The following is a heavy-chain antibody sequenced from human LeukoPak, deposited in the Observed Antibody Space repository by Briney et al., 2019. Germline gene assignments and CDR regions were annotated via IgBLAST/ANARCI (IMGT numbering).Heavy chain of an antibody. J-gene: IGHJ6*02. CDR2: ISYDGSNK. V-gene: IGHV3-30-3*01. D-gene: IGHD2-21*01. CDR1: GFTFSSYA. CDR3: ARGVVVKGMDV. Sequence: PGGSLRLSCAASGFTFSSYAMHWVRQAPGKGLEWVAVISYDGSNKYYADSVKGRFTISRDNSTNTLYLQMNSLRAEDTAVYYCARGVVVKGMDVWGQGTTVTVSS.